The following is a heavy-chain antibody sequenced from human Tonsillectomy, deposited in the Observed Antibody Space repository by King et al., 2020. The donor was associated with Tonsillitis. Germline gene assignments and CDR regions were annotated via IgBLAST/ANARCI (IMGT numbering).Heavy chain of an antibody. CDR1: GGSISSSSYY. CDR3: ARLADPDYSKVSYYFDY. CDR2: IYYSGST. D-gene: IGHD4-11*01. Sequence: QLQESGPGLVKPSETLSLTCTVSGGSISSSSYYWGWIRQPPGKGLEWIGSIYYSGSTYYNPSLKSRVTISVDTSKNQFSLKLSSVTAADTAVYYCARLADPDYSKVSYYFDYWGQGTLVTVSS. J-gene: IGHJ4*02. V-gene: IGHV4-39*01.